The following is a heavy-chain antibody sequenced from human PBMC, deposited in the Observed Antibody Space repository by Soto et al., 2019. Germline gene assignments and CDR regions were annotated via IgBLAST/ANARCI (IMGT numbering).Heavy chain of an antibody. D-gene: IGHD6-19*01. J-gene: IGHJ4*02. CDR1: GGSISSYY. CDR3: ARPRRVEWLAPFDY. CDR2: IYYSGST. V-gene: IGHV4-59*08. Sequence: SETLSLTCTVSGGSISSYYWSWIRQPPGKGLEWIGYIYYSGSTNYNPSLKSRVTISVDTSKNQFSLKLSSVTAADTAVYYCARPRRVEWLAPFDYWGQGTLVTVSS.